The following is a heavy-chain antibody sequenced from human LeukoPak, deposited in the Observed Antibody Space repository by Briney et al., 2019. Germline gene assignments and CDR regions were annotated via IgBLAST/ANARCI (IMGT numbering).Heavy chain of an antibody. CDR2: IKSKTDGGTT. Sequence: ETLSLTCAVYGGSFSGYYWSWVRQAPGKGLEWVGRIKSKTDGGTTDYAAPVKGRFTISRDDSKNTLYLQMNSLKTEDTAVYYCTTGSGSSFDYWGQGTLVTVSS. V-gene: IGHV3-15*01. CDR3: TTGSGSSFDY. J-gene: IGHJ4*02. D-gene: IGHD3-10*01. CDR1: GGSFSGYY.